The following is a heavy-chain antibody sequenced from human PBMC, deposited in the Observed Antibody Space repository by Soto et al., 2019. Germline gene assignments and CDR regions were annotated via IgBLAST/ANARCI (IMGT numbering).Heavy chain of an antibody. V-gene: IGHV3-23*01. CDR3: VKLPVTTASYYYFGMDV. D-gene: IGHD4-4*01. CDR1: GFPFSTYP. CDR2: ISGSGIST. Sequence: GGSLRLSCAASGFPFSTYPMNWVRQVPGKGLEWVSGISGSGISTFYADSVKGRFTISRDNSKNTVYLQMNRLRAEDTALYYCVKLPVTTASYYYFGMDVWGQGTTVTVSS. J-gene: IGHJ6*02.